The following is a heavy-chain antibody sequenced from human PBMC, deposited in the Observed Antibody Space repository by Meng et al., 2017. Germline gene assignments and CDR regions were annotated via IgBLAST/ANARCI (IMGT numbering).Heavy chain of an antibody. CDR3: ARDGRSWD. CDR2: IYHSGST. CDR1: GGCISSSNW. D-gene: IGHD5-24*01. J-gene: IGHJ4*02. V-gene: IGHV4-4*03. Sequence: VLLQESGPGLGTPQGTMSLICAVYGGCISSSNWWGLVRQHPGKGLEWIGGIYHSGSTSYSPSLKSRVTISVAKSKSQFSLKLSSVTAADTAVYYCARDGRSWDWGQGALVTVSS.